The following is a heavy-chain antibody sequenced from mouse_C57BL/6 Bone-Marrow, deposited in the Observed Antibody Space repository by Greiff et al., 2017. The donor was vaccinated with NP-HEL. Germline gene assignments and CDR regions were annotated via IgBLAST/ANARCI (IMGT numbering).Heavy chain of an antibody. V-gene: IGHV5-12*01. CDR3: ARQDGYYLNY. CDR2: ISNGGGST. D-gene: IGHD2-3*01. J-gene: IGHJ2*01. CDR1: GFTFSDYY. Sequence: EVKLVESGGGLVQPGGSLKLSCAASGFTFSDYYMYWVRQTPEKRLEWVAYISNGGGSTYYPDTVKGRFTISRDNAKNTLYLQMSRLKSEDTAMYYCARQDGYYLNYWGQGTTLTVSS.